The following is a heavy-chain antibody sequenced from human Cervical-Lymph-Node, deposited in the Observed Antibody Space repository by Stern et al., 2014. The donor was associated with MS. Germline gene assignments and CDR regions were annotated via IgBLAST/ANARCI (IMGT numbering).Heavy chain of an antibody. CDR2: INAGNGNT. Sequence: QVQLVQSGAEVKKPGASVKVSCKASGYTFTSYAMHWVRQAPGQRLEWMGWINAGNGNTKYSQKFQGRVTITRDTSASTAYMELSSLRSEDTAVYYCARGRVLWFEGGMDVWGQGTTVTVSS. CDR1: GYTFTSYA. J-gene: IGHJ6*02. D-gene: IGHD3-10*01. CDR3: ARGRVLWFEGGMDV. V-gene: IGHV1-3*01.